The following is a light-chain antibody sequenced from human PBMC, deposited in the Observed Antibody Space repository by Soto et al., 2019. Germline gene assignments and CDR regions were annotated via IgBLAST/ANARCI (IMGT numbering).Light chain of an antibody. CDR2: AAS. J-gene: IGKJ1*01. CDR3: QHYNSYSEA. Sequence: DIQMTQSPSSLSASVGDRVTITCRASQSISSYLNWYQQKPGKAPKLLIYAASSVQSGVPSRFSGSGSGTEFTLTISSLQPDDFVTYYCQHYNSYSEAFGQGTKVDIK. CDR1: QSISSY. V-gene: IGKV1-39*01.